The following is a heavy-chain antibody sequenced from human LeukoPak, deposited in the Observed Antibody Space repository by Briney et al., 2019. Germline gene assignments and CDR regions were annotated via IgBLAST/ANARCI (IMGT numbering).Heavy chain of an antibody. J-gene: IGHJ6*02. CDR2: IYYSCNT. V-gene: IGHV4-59*01. CDR3: ARHRITMVRGALRYYGMDV. D-gene: IGHD3-10*01. CDR1: GGSINNYY. Sequence: SETLSLTCTVSGGSINNYYWSWIRQPPGKGREWIRYIYYSCNTIYIPSLKIPVTISVDTSNNQFSLKLNSVTAADTAVYYCARHRITMVRGALRYYGMDVWGQGTTVTVSS.